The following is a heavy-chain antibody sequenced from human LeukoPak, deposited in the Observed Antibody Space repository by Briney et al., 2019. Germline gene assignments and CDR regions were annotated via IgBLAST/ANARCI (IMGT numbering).Heavy chain of an antibody. D-gene: IGHD5-18*01. CDR1: GYTFTSYG. J-gene: IGHJ6*03. V-gene: IGHV1-18*01. CDR2: ISAYNGNT. Sequence: ASVKVSCKASGYTFTSYGISWVRQAPGQGREWRGWISAYNGNTNYAQKLQGRVTMTTDTSTSTAYMELRSLRSDDTAVYYCAREGGYSYGYYYYYYMDVWGKGTTVTVSS. CDR3: AREGGYSYGYYYYYYMDV.